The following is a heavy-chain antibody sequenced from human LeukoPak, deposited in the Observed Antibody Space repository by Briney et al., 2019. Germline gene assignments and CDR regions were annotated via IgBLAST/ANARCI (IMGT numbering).Heavy chain of an antibody. D-gene: IGHD3-22*01. V-gene: IGHV4-59*01. Sequence: SETLSLTCTVSGGSISSYYWSWIRQPPGKGLEWVGYIYYSGSTNYNPSLKSRVTISVDTSKNQFSLKLSSVTAADTAVYYCAREYYYDSSGSRGFDFWGQGTLVTVSS. CDR2: IYYSGST. CDR3: AREYYYDSSGSRGFDF. CDR1: GGSISSYY. J-gene: IGHJ4*02.